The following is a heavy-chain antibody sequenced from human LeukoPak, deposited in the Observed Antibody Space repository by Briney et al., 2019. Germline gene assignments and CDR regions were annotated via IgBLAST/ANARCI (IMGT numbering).Heavy chain of an antibody. CDR3: ARGGRSASAYYYMDV. CDR2: IYYSGST. Sequence: PSETLSLTCTVSGGSISSHYWTWIRQPPGKGLEWIGFIYYSGSTSYNPSLKSRLTISVGTSNNQFSLKLRSVTAADTGVYFCARGGRSASAYYYMDVWGRGTTVTVSS. J-gene: IGHJ6*03. D-gene: IGHD2-2*01. CDR1: GGSISSHY. V-gene: IGHV4-59*11.